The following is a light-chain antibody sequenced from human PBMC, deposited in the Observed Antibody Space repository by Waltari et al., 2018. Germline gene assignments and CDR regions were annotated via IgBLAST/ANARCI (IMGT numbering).Light chain of an antibody. J-gene: IGKJ5*01. Sequence: DIEMTQSPSSLSASVGEKVTITCRASQDISNHLSWFQQKPGKAPKLLIYDVSILETGVASRFSGGGSRADFTLIINDVQPEDVATYYCQQYDSLTLLTFGQGTRLE. CDR3: QQYDSLTLLT. CDR2: DVS. CDR1: QDISNH. V-gene: IGKV1-33*01.